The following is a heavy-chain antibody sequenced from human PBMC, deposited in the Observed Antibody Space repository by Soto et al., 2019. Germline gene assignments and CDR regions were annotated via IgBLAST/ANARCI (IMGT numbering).Heavy chain of an antibody. J-gene: IGHJ5*02. V-gene: IGHV1-18*01. Sequence: QVQLVQSGAEVKKPGASVKVSCKASGYTFTSYGISWVRQAPGQGLEWMGWISAYNGNTNYAQKLQGRVTMTTDTAXXTAYMELRSLRSDDTAVYYCARTSSSWYGNNWFDPWGQGTLVTVSS. CDR3: ARTSSSWYGNNWFDP. CDR2: ISAYNGNT. D-gene: IGHD6-13*01. CDR1: GYTFTSYG.